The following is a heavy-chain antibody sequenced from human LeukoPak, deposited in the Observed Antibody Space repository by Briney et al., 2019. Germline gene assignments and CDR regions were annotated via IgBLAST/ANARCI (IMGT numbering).Heavy chain of an antibody. J-gene: IGHJ4*02. CDR1: GFTFSSYA. CDR2: IWFDGSKK. Sequence: PGGSLRLSGPASGFTFSSYAMTWFRQAPGRGWEWVGIIWFDGSKKYYADSLKGRFTISRDNSKNTLYLQMNSLGAEDTAVYYCARSRLGYCSGGSCLPLDSWGQGTLITVS. CDR3: ARSRLGYCSGGSCLPLDS. D-gene: IGHD2-15*01. V-gene: IGHV3-33*08.